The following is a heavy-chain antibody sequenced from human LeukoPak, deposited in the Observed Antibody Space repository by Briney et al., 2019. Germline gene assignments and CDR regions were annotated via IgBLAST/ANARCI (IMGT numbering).Heavy chain of an antibody. CDR3: AKEGVTMIVVVITTYPYYFDY. CDR1: GFTFSSYA. CDR2: ISGSGGST. Sequence: GGSLRLSCAASGFTFSSYAMSWVRQAPGKGLERVSAISGSGGSTYYADSVKGRFTISRDNSKNTLYLQMNSLRAEDTAVYYCAKEGVTMIVVVITTYPYYFDYWGQGTLVTVSS. D-gene: IGHD3-22*01. J-gene: IGHJ4*02. V-gene: IGHV3-23*01.